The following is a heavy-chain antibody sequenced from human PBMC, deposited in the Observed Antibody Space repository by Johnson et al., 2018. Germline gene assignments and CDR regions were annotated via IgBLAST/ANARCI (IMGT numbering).Heavy chain of an antibody. V-gene: IGHV3-30*02. CDR3: AKEAAQAHAGGGKPYDFWSGLYYYYGMDV. J-gene: IGHJ6*02. Sequence: SVKGRFTISRDNSKNTLYLQMNSLRAEDTAVYYCAKEAAQAHAGGGKPYDFWSGLYYYYGMDVWGQGTTVTVSS. D-gene: IGHD3-3*01.